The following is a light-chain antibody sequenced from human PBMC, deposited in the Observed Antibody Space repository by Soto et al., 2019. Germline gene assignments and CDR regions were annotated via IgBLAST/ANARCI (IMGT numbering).Light chain of an antibody. CDR1: MSDVGRYNY. J-gene: IGLJ1*01. CDR2: DVS. CDR3: NSYAGTSTPYI. V-gene: IGLV2-14*03. Sequence: QSVLTQPASVSGSPGQSITISCTGTMSDVGRYNYVSWYQQYPGKAPKAMIYDVSNRPSGVSNRFSGSKSGNTASLTISGRQAEDEADYYCNSYAGTSTPYIFGAGTKLTVL.